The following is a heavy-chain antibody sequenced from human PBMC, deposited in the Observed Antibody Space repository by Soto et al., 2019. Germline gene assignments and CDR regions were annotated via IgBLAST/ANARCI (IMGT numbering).Heavy chain of an antibody. CDR3: ARSQGSSTSLEIYYYYYYGMDV. Sequence: QVQLVQSGAEVKKPGSSVKVSCKASGGTFSSYAISWVRQAPGQGLEWMGGIIPISDTTNYAQKFQGRATITADESTSTAYMELSSRRSEDTAVYYCARSQGSSTSLEIYYYYYYGMDVWGQGTTVTVSS. CDR2: IIPISDTT. J-gene: IGHJ6*02. CDR1: GGTFSSYA. V-gene: IGHV1-69*01. D-gene: IGHD2-2*01.